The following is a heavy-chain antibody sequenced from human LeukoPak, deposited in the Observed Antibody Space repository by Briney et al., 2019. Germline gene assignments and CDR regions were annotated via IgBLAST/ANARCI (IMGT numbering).Heavy chain of an antibody. Sequence: GGSLRLSCAASGFTFSSYAMHWVRQAPGKGLEWVAVIPYDGSNKYYADSVKGRFTISRDNSKNTLYLQMNSLRAEDTAVYYCASGGWLLWGWFDPWGQGTLVTVSS. CDR2: IPYDGSNK. V-gene: IGHV3-30*04. D-gene: IGHD3-3*01. CDR1: GFTFSSYA. CDR3: ASGGWLLWGWFDP. J-gene: IGHJ5*02.